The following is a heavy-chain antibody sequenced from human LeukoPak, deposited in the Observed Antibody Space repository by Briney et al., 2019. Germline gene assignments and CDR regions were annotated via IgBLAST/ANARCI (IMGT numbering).Heavy chain of an antibody. J-gene: IGHJ4*02. CDR2: IGTAGDT. V-gene: IGHV3-13*04. D-gene: IGHD5-12*01. Sequence: GGSLRLSCAASGFTFSSYDMHWVRQPTGKGLEWVSAIGTAGDTYYPGSVKGRFTISRENAKNSLYLQMNSLRAGDTAVYYCVRGTGYSAYDYDFDYWGQGTLVTVSS. CDR3: VRGTGYSAYDYDFDY. CDR1: GFTFSSYD.